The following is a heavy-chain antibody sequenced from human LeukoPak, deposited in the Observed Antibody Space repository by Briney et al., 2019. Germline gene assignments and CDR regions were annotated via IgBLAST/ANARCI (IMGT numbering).Heavy chain of an antibody. CDR2: IYYSGST. CDR3: ARQTSRGYSGFQFDY. V-gene: IGHV4-59*08. D-gene: IGHD5-12*01. Sequence: NPSETLSLTCTVSGGSISSYYWSWIRQPPGKGLEWIGYIYYSGSTNYNPSLKSRVTISVDTSKHQFSLKLSSVTAADTAVYYCARQTSRGYSGFQFDYWGQGTLVTVSS. J-gene: IGHJ4*02. CDR1: GGSISSYY.